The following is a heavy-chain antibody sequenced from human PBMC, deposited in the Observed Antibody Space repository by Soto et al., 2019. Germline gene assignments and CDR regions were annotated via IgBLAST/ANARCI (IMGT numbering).Heavy chain of an antibody. Sequence: PGGSLRLSCEVSGFTFSFYWMRWVRQAPGKGLEWVANINQDGSEINFVDSVKGRFTISRDNAKNLLYLQMHSLRVEDTAVYFCARRPHRVTIFGRGPAGMDVWGQGTTVTVSS. V-gene: IGHV3-7*03. CDR2: INQDGSEI. CDR1: GFTFSFYW. D-gene: IGHD3-3*01. J-gene: IGHJ6*02. CDR3: ARRPHRVTIFGRGPAGMDV.